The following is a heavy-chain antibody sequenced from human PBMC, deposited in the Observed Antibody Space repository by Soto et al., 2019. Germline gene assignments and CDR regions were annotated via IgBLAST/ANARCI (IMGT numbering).Heavy chain of an antibody. J-gene: IGHJ6*02. D-gene: IGHD6-19*01. CDR3: ARDMSGWSLNGLDV. V-gene: IGHV1-46*01. CDR2: INPGGGSA. CDR1: GSAITRYY. Sequence: QVDLVQSGAEVKKPGASVTISCKASGSAITRYYIHWVRQAPGRGLEWMGIINPGGGSASYAQKFRDRVTIDKDTSTGTVYMDLRSLRTEDTAVYYCARDMSGWSLNGLDVWGQGTTVNVSS.